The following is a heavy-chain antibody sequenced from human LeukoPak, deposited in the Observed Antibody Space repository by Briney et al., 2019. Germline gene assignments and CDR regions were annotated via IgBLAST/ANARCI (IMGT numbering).Heavy chain of an antibody. D-gene: IGHD1-26*01. Sequence: ASVSVSFKVSGYTLTELSMHWVRQAPGKGGEGMGGFDPEDGETIYAQKFQGRVTMTEDTSTDTAYMELSSLRSEDTAVYYCATAPWELEKIEYFQHWGQGTLVTVSS. V-gene: IGHV1-24*01. J-gene: IGHJ1*01. CDR2: FDPEDGET. CDR3: ATAPWELEKIEYFQH. CDR1: GYTLTELS.